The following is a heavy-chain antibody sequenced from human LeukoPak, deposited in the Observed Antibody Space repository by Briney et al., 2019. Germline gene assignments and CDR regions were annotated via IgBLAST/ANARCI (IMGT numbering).Heavy chain of an antibody. V-gene: IGHV3-23*01. Sequence: PGGSLRLSCAASGFTFSSYAMSWVRQAPGKGLEWVSAISGSGGSTYYADSVKGRFTISRDNSKNTLYLQMNSLRAEDTAVYYCAKGPREIVGVYDDAFDIWGQGTMVTVSS. CDR3: AKGPREIVGVYDDAFDI. D-gene: IGHD1-26*01. CDR1: GFTFSSYA. J-gene: IGHJ3*02. CDR2: ISGSGGST.